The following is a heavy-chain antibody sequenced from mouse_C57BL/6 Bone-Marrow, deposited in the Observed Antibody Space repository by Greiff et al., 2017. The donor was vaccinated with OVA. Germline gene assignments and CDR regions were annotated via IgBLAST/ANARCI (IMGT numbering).Heavy chain of an antibody. CDR2: IRNKANGYTT. J-gene: IGHJ1*03. V-gene: IGHV7-3*01. Sequence: DVQLVESGGGLVQPGGSLSLSCAASGFTFTDYYMSWVRQPPGKALEWLGFIRNKANGYTTEYSASVKGRFTISRDNSQSILYLQMNALRAEDSATYYCARFITTGVGGYFDVWGTGTTVTVSS. CDR3: ARFITTGVGGYFDV. CDR1: GFTFTDYY. D-gene: IGHD1-1*01.